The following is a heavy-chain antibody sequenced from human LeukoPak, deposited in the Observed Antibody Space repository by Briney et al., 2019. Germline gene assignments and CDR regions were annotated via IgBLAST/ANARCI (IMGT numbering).Heavy chain of an antibody. V-gene: IGHV1-46*03. CDR1: GYTFTNSY. D-gene: IGHD2-15*01. Sequence: ASVKVSCKASGYTFTNSYIHWVRQAPGQGLEWMGIINPSGGSTNYAQKFQGRVTMTRDTSTSTVYMEPYSLTSEDTAVYYCASPEVGYWGQGTLVTVSS. CDR3: ASPEVGY. J-gene: IGHJ4*02. CDR2: INPSGGST.